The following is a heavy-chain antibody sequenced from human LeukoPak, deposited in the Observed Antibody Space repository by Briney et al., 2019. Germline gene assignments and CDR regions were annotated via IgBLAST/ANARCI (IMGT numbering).Heavy chain of an antibody. J-gene: IGHJ5*02. V-gene: IGHV4-39*07. CDR1: GGSISSSPYY. CDR3: AKGAGGFSYYNWFDP. Sequence: SETLSLTCTVSGGSISSSPYYWGWIRQPPGKGLEWIGSIYYSGTTHYSPSLESRVTISVNTSKNQFSLKLASVTAADTAIYYCAKGAGGFSYYNWFDPWGQGTLVTVSS. D-gene: IGHD5-18*01. CDR2: IYYSGTT.